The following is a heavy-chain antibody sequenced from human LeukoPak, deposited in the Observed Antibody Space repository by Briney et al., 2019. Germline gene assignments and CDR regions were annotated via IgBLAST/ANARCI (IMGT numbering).Heavy chain of an antibody. V-gene: IGHV4-30-2*01. CDR2: IYHSGST. CDR3: ARVEGSGWSNYYYYYMDV. Sequence: PSETLSLTCTVSGGSISSGGYYWSWIRQPPGKGLEWIGYIYHSGSTYYNPSLKSRVTISVDRSKNQFSLKLSSVTAADTAVYYCARVEGSGWSNYYYYYMDVWGKGTTVTVSS. J-gene: IGHJ6*03. CDR1: GGSISSGGYY. D-gene: IGHD6-19*01.